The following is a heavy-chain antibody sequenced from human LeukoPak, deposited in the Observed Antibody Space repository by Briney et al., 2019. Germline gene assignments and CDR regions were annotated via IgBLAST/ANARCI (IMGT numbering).Heavy chain of an antibody. V-gene: IGHV3-53*01. CDR2: IYSGGST. D-gene: IGHD6-19*01. CDR1: GFTVSSNY. CDR3: ARGSSRPNFDY. Sequence: GGSLRLSCAASGFTVSSNYMSWVRQAPGKGLEWVSVIYSGGSTYYADSVKGRFTISRDNSKNTLYLQMNSLRAEDTAVYYCARGSSRPNFDYWGQGTLVTVSS. J-gene: IGHJ4*02.